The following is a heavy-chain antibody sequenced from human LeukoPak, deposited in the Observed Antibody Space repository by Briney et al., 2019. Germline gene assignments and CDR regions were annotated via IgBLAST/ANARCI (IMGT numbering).Heavy chain of an antibody. CDR1: GFTFSSYW. V-gene: IGHV3-74*01. Sequence: GGSLRLSCAASGFTFSSYWMYWVRQAPGKGLVWVSRINSDGSSTIYADSVKGRFTISRDNAKNTLYLQMNGLRAEDTAVYYCAREPLRFGVPFDYWGQGTLVTVSS. CDR3: AREPLRFGVPFDY. J-gene: IGHJ4*02. D-gene: IGHD3-10*01. CDR2: INSDGSST.